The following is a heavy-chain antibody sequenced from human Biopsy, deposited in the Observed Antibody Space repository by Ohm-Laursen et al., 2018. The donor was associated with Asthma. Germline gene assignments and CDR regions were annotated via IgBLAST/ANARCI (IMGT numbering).Heavy chain of an antibody. J-gene: IGHJ3*02. CDR2: ISKDSSTQ. Sequence: SLRLSCSAPGFSFSNFAIHWIRQAQVKGLEWVGVISKDSSTQNYADSVKGRFTMARDNSKNTLDLQMNSLREEDTAVYYCVRDGTDDAFDIWGQGTVVSVSS. CDR1: GFSFSNFA. V-gene: IGHV3-30*01. CDR3: VRDGTDDAFDI. D-gene: IGHD1-1*01.